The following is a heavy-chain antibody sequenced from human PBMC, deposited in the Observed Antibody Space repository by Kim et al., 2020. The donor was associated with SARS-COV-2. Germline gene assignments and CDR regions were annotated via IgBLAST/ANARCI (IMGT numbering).Heavy chain of an antibody. J-gene: IGHJ6*02. V-gene: IGHV3-11*06. Sequence: GGSLRLSCAASGFTFSDYYMSWIRQAPGKGLEWVSYISSSSSYTNYADSVKGRFTISRDNAKNSLYLQMNSLRAEDTAVYYCARADRYSSKPGYYYYGMDGWGQGTTLTVSS. CDR3: ARADRYSSKPGYYYYGMDG. CDR2: ISSSSSYT. CDR1: GFTFSDYY. D-gene: IGHD6-13*01.